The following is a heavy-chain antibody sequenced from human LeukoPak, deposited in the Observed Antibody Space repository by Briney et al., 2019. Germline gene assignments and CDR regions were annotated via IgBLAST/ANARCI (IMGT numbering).Heavy chain of an antibody. J-gene: IGHJ3*02. D-gene: IGHD2-2*01. Sequence: GGSLRLSCAASGFTFSSYAMGWVRQAPGKGLEWVSGIGGSGASTYYADSVKGRFTISRDNSKNTLFLQMNSLRAEDTAVYYCAMSTTYCSSTSCYGFDIWGQGTMVTVSS. CDR3: AMSTTYCSSTSCYGFDI. CDR1: GFTFSSYA. CDR2: IGGSGAST. V-gene: IGHV3-23*01.